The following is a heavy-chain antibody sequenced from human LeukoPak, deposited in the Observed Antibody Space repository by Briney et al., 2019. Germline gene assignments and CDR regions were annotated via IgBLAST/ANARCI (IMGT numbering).Heavy chain of an antibody. CDR1: GYTFTKYF. V-gene: IGHV1-2*02. J-gene: IGHJ4*02. Sequence: ASVKVSCKASGYTFTKYFLRWVRQAPGQGLEWMGWINPNDVGALYSQKFQGRVTMTTDTSITTAYMEMSRLRSDDTAFYYCARDDYGDLQYFENWGQGTLVTVSS. D-gene: IGHD4-17*01. CDR2: INPNDVGA. CDR3: ARDDYGDLQYFEN.